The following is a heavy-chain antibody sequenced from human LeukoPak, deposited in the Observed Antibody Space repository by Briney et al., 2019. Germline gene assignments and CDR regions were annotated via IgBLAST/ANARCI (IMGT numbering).Heavy chain of an antibody. Sequence: PGGSLRLPCAASGFTFSSYWMHWVRQAPGKGLVWVSCINSDGSSTRYADSVKGRFTISRDNAKNTLYLQMNSLRAEDTAVYYCARDWRYSNYVAANWFDPWGQGTLVTVSS. V-gene: IGHV3-74*01. CDR1: GFTFSSYW. D-gene: IGHD4-11*01. CDR2: INSDGSST. CDR3: ARDWRYSNYVAANWFDP. J-gene: IGHJ5*02.